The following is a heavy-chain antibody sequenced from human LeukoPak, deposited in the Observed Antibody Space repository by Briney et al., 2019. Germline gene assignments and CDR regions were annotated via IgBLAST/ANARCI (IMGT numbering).Heavy chain of an antibody. J-gene: IGHJ4*02. CDR3: AKDSAGATAKVDY. CDR1: GFTLSSYA. V-gene: IGHV3-23*01. D-gene: IGHD1-26*01. CDR2: ISSTGGST. Sequence: GGSLRLSCAASGFTLSSYAMSWIRQGPGKRLEWVSVISSTGGSTYYADSVKGRFTISRDTSKNSLCLQMNSLRAEDTAVYYCAKDSAGATAKVDYWGQGTLVTVSS.